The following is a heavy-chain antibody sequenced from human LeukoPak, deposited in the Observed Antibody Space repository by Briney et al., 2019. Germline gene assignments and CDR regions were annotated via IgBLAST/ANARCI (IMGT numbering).Heavy chain of an antibody. Sequence: GGSLRLSCAASGFTFSGYWMHWVRQAPGKGLVWVSRINSDGNATTYADSVKGRFTISRDNAKNTLYLQMNSLRAEDTAVYYCARDVSSWFDPWGQGTLVTVSS. V-gene: IGHV3-74*01. J-gene: IGHJ5*02. CDR3: ARDVSSWFDP. CDR2: INSDGNAT. CDR1: GFTFSGYW.